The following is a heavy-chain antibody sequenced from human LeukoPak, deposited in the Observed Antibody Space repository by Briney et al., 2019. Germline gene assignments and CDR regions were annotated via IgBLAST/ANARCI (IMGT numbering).Heavy chain of an antibody. V-gene: IGHV4-31*03. CDR3: ARGGGRIQLWFPIDY. Sequence: SETLSLTCTVSGGSITSGGYYWSWLRQHPGKGLEWIGHIYDSGSSYYNPSLKSRVTISVDTSKNQISLKLSSVTAADTAMYYCARGGGRIQLWFPIDYWGQGTLVTVSS. CDR1: GGSITSGGYY. J-gene: IGHJ4*02. D-gene: IGHD5-18*01. CDR2: IYDSGSS.